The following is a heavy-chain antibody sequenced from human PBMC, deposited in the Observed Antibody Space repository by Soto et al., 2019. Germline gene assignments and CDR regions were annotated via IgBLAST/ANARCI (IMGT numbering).Heavy chain of an antibody. V-gene: IGHV3-33*01. CDR2: IWYDGSNK. Sequence: PLRLSCAAPGFTFSSYGLHWVRQAPGKGLEWVAVIWYDGSNKYYADSVKGRFTISRDNSKNTLYLQMNSLRAEDTAGDYCAIDRCSSYDYWGQGTRGSV. CDR3: AIDRCSSYDY. J-gene: IGHJ4*02. D-gene: IGHD6-13*01. CDR1: GFTFSSYG.